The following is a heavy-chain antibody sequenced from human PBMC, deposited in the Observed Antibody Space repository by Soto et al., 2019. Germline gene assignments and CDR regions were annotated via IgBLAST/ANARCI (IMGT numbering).Heavy chain of an antibody. V-gene: IGHV4-61*01. D-gene: IGHD4-17*01. CDR3: ARRYGDAFDF. J-gene: IGHJ4*02. CDR1: GGSVSSGSYY. Sequence: TSETLSLTCTVSGGSVSSGSYYWSWIRQPPGKGLEWIGYIYYSGSTNYNPSLKSRVTISVDTSKNQFSLKLSSVTAADTAVYYCARRYGDAFDFWGQGTLVTVSS. CDR2: IYYSGST.